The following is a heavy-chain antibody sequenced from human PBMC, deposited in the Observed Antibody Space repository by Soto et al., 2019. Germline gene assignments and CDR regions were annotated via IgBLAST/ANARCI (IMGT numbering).Heavy chain of an antibody. V-gene: IGHV3-30*18. CDR3: AKTAPYADGYDNTGYSSEDY. Sequence: GGSLRLSCEVSGFTFSDFGLDWVRQAPGKGLEWVAIISHDGSKRFYADSVKGRFTISRDNSKNTLYLQMSSLRPEDTALYYSAKTAPYADGYDNTGYSSEDYWGHGTLVTVSS. CDR2: ISHDGSKR. CDR1: GFTFSDFG. D-gene: IGHD3-22*01. J-gene: IGHJ4*01.